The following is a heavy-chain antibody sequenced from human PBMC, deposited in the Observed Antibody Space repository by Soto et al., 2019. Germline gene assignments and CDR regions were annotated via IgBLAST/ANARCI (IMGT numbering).Heavy chain of an antibody. Sequence: SVKVSCKASGGTFSSYAISWVRQAPGQGLEWMGGIIPIFGTANYAQKFQGRVTITADESTSTAYMELSSLRSEDTAVYYCARETSSIATVRLTYFDYWGQGTLVTVSS. CDR1: GGTFSSYA. V-gene: IGHV1-69*13. CDR2: IIPIFGTA. CDR3: ARETSSIATVRLTYFDY. D-gene: IGHD6-6*01. J-gene: IGHJ4*02.